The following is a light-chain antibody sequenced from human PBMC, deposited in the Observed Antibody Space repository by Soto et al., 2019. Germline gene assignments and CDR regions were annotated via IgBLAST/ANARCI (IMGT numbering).Light chain of an antibody. CDR2: GAS. CDR1: QSVTSSY. CDR3: QQYGSSPQT. J-gene: IGKJ1*01. V-gene: IGKV3-20*01. Sequence: EIVLTQSPGTLSLSPGERATLSCRASQSVTSSYLGWYQQKPGQAPRLLLYGASSRATGIPDRFSGSGSGTDFTLTISRLEPEDFAVYYCQQYGSSPQTFGQGTKVQI.